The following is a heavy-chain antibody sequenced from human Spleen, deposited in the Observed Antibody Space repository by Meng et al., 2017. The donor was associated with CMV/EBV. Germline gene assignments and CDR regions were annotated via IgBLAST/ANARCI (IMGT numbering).Heavy chain of an antibody. Sequence: CAVYGGSFSDYYWSWIRQPPGKGLEWIGDINHSGSTNYNPSLKSRVTISVDTSKKQISVKLSSVTAADTAVYYCARLMIESSSFDYWGQGTLVTVSS. CDR1: GGSFSDYY. CDR2: INHSGST. V-gene: IGHV4-34*01. J-gene: IGHJ4*02. CDR3: ARLMIESSSFDY. D-gene: IGHD3-22*01.